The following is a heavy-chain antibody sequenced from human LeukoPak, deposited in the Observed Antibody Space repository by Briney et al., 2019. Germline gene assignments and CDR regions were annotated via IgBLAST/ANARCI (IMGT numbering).Heavy chain of an antibody. Sequence: DPGGSLRLSCAASGFTFDDYAMHWVRQAPGKGLEWVSGISWNSGSTAYADSVKGRFTISRDNANNSLSLLMNSPRVEDTAFYYCAKWNRQPLVKGWFDTWGQGALVIVSS. D-gene: IGHD6-13*01. V-gene: IGHV3-9*01. CDR3: AKWNRQPLVKGWFDT. CDR2: ISWNSGST. J-gene: IGHJ5*02. CDR1: GFTFDDYA.